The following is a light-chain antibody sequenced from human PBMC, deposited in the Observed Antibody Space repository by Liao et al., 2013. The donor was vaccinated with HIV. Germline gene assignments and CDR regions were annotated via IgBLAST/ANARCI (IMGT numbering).Light chain of an antibody. V-gene: IGLV3-21*01. CDR2: FDS. Sequence: SYELTQPPAVSVAPGQTAVMTCGGYNIESKSVHWYQQKPGQAPVLVMSFDSDRPSGIPERFSGSNSGNTATLTVSGTQAMDEAEYYCQTWDSRTPVVFGGGTKLTVL. J-gene: IGLJ2*01. CDR3: QTWDSRTPVV. CDR1: NIESKS.